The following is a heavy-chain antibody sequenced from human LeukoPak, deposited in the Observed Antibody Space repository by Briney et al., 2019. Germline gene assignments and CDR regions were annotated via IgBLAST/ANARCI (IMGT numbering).Heavy chain of an antibody. J-gene: IGHJ6*02. CDR1: GFTLSDYY. CDR2: ISSSGSTI. Sequence: GGSLRLSCAASGFTLSDYYMSWIRQAPGKGLEWVSYISSSGSTIYYADSVKGRFPIARDNAKNSLYLQMNSLRAEDTAVYYCARGYYDILTGYYYYYYYGMDVWGQGTTVTVSS. V-gene: IGHV3-11*01. D-gene: IGHD3-9*01. CDR3: ARGYYDILTGYYYYYYYGMDV.